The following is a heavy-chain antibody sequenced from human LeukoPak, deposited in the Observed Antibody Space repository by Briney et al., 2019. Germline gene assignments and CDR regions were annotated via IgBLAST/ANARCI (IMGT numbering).Heavy chain of an antibody. CDR3: ARSWIPVSGSRLPFDY. CDR1: GFTFSRYA. CDR2: ISANGGST. V-gene: IGHV3-64*02. Sequence: PGGSLRLSCAASGFTFSRYAIHWVRQAPGKGLEYVSAISANGGSTYYADSVRGRFTISRDNSKNTVYLQVGSLRPEDMAVYYCARSWIPVSGSRLPFDYWGQGTLVTVSS. D-gene: IGHD5-18*01. J-gene: IGHJ4*02.